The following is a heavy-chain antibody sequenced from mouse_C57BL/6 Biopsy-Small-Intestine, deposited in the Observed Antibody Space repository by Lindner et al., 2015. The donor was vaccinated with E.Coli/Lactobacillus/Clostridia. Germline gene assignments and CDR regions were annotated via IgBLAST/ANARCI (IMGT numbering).Heavy chain of an antibody. CDR1: GFSFNTYA. Sequence: VQLQESGGGLVQPKGSLKLSCAASGFSFNTYAMNWVRQAPGKGLEWVARIRSKSNNYATYYADSVKDRFTISRDDSESMLYLEMNNLKTEDTAMYYCVRRGTAQATNYAMDYWGQGTSVTVSS. D-gene: IGHD3-2*02. CDR2: IRSKSNNYAT. J-gene: IGHJ4*01. CDR3: VRRGTAQATNYAMDY. V-gene: IGHV10-1*01.